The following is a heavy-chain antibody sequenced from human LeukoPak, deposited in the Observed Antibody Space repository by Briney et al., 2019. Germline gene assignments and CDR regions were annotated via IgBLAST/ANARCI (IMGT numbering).Heavy chain of an antibody. J-gene: IGHJ4*02. D-gene: IGHD3-22*01. Sequence: SETLSLTCTVSGDSINSLDLWSWVRQPPGKGLEWIGEMYLSGTTHSNPSVKSRVTMSIDKSKNQFFLNLSSVTAADTAVYYCAGLVGRYSSGLYYYYFDYRGQGTLVTVSS. V-gene: IGHV4-4*02. CDR2: MYLSGTT. CDR3: AGLVGRYSSGLYYYYFDY. CDR1: GDSINSLDL.